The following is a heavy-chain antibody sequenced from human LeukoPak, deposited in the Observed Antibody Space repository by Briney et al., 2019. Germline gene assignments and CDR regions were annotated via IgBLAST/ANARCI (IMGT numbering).Heavy chain of an antibody. Sequence: SVKVSCKVSGYIFSNHYIHWVRQAPGQGLEWMGGIIPIFGTANYAQKFQGRVTIAADKSTSTAYMELSSLRSEDTAVYYCARHGMYYYGSGSYYNAFDIWGQGTMVTVSS. CDR1: GYIFSNHY. CDR3: ARHGMYYYGSGSYYNAFDI. D-gene: IGHD3-10*01. CDR2: IIPIFGTA. V-gene: IGHV1-69*06. J-gene: IGHJ3*02.